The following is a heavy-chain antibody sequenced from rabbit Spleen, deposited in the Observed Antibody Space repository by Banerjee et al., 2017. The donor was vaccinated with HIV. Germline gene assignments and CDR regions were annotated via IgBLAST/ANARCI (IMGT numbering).Heavy chain of an antibody. J-gene: IGHJ6*01. CDR1: GVSFTNNNY. CDR2: IDTGRSGFT. V-gene: IGHV1S45*01. D-gene: IGHD8-1*01. Sequence: QEQLVESGGGLVQPEGSLTLTCTASGVSFTNNNYMCWVRRAPGKGLEWIACIDTGRSGFTYFASWAKGRFTISKTSSTTVTLQMTSLTAADTATYFCARDSGSSFSSYGMDLWCQGTLVTVS. CDR3: ARDSGSSFSSYGMDL.